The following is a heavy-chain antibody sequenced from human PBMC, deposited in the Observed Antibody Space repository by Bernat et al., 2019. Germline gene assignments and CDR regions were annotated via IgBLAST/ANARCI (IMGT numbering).Heavy chain of an antibody. D-gene: IGHD3-16*02. Sequence: EVQLVESGGGLIQPGGSLRLSCAASGFTVSSNYMSWVRQAPGKGLEWVSVIYSGGSTYYADSVKGRFTISRDNSKNTLYLQTNNLRAEDTAVYYCTTKFWGGYPDASDIWGQGTMVTVSS. CDR2: IYSGGST. CDR1: GFTVSSNY. V-gene: IGHV3-53*01. CDR3: TTKFWGGYPDASDI. J-gene: IGHJ3*02.